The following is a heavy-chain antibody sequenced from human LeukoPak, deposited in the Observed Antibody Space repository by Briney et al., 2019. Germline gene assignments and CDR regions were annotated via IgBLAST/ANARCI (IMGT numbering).Heavy chain of an antibody. J-gene: IGHJ2*01. CDR1: GGSISIGGYY. CDR2: IYYSGST. D-gene: IGHD5-12*01. Sequence: PSETLSLTCTVSGGSISIGGYYWSWIRQHPGKGPAWIGYIYYSGSTYYTPSLKKRVTISVATSKNQFSLRLSSVTAVDTAVYYCARGGGGYSWYFDLWGRGTLVTVSS. V-gene: IGHV4-31*03. CDR3: ARGGGGYSWYFDL.